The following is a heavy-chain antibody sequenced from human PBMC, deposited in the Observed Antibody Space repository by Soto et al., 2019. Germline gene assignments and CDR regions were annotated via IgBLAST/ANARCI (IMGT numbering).Heavy chain of an antibody. CDR2: LIPILGIA. CDR1: GGTFSSYT. Sequence: QVQLVQSGAEVKKPGSSVKVSCKASGGTFSSYTISWVRQAPGQGLEWMGRLIPILGIANYAQKFQGRVTITADKSTSTAYMELSSLRSEDTAVYYCARSPVVASTTVSWFDPWGQGTLVTVSS. CDR3: ARSPVVASTTVSWFDP. D-gene: IGHD2-15*01. V-gene: IGHV1-69*02. J-gene: IGHJ5*02.